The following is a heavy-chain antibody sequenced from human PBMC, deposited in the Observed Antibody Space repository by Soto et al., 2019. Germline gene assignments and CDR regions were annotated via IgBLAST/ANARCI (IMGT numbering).Heavy chain of an antibody. J-gene: IGHJ4*02. V-gene: IGHV3-30*03. Sequence: QVQLVESGGGVVQPGRSLRLSCAASGFTLSNYGMHWVRQAPGKGLEWVAAIAYDGSNKYYAESVKGRFTISRDSPKNTLYLQVNSLRTEDTXXYYCARGTARDGYVSGLDWGQGALVTVSS. CDR3: ARGTARDGYVSGLD. CDR2: IAYDGSNK. CDR1: GFTLSNYG. D-gene: IGHD5-12*01.